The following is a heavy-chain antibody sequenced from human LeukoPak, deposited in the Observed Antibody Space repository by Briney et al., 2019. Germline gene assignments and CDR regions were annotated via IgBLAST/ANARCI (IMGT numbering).Heavy chain of an antibody. V-gene: IGHV5-51*01. Sequence: LKISCRGSGYSFTTYWIGWVRQMPGKGVEWMVFIYPGDSHTRYSPSFQGQVTMSADKSINTAYLQWSSLKASDTAMYYCARRQGCSSTICPPDSWGQGTLVTVCS. D-gene: IGHD2-2*01. J-gene: IGHJ4*02. CDR3: ARRQGCSSTICPPDS. CDR1: GYSFTTYW. CDR2: IYPGDSHT.